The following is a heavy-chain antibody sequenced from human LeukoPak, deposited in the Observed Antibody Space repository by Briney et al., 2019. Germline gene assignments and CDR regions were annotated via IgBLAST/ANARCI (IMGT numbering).Heavy chain of an antibody. D-gene: IGHD1-26*01. Sequence: SETLSLTCTVSGGSISNYYWSWSRQPPGKGLEWGGYIYYSGSTNYNPSLKSRVTISVDPSKNQFSLKLSSVTAAATAVYYCASDRPATENWYFDLWGRGTLVTVSS. CDR1: GGSISNYY. CDR2: IYYSGST. CDR3: ASDRPATENWYFDL. V-gene: IGHV4-59*01. J-gene: IGHJ2*01.